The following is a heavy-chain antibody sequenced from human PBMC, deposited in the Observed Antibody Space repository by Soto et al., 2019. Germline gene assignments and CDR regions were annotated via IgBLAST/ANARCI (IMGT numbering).Heavy chain of an antibody. V-gene: IGHV3-7*01. Sequence: EVQVVESGGKLVQPGGSLRLSCEGSGFPFRYFWMSWVRQAPGGGLEWVARIKFNGIETQYADSVKGRFTISRDNADNSVYLQMNSLRGEDTAMYYCARDSGYGSVDSVNHYFDYWGQGTLVTVTS. CDR1: GFPFRYFW. CDR3: ARDSGYGSVDSVNHYFDY. D-gene: IGHD3-10*01. CDR2: IKFNGIET. J-gene: IGHJ4*02.